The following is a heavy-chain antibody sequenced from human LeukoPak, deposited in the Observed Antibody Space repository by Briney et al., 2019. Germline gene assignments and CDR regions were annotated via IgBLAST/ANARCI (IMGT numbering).Heavy chain of an antibody. Sequence: PGGSLRLSCAASGFTFSSYWMSWVRQAPGKGLEWVANKKQDGSEKYYGDSVKGRFTISRDNAKNSLYLQMNSLRAEDTAVYYCAREPYGDYFDYWGQGTLVIVSS. CDR3: AREPYGDYFDY. D-gene: IGHD4-17*01. CDR2: KKQDGSEK. CDR1: GFTFSSYW. J-gene: IGHJ4*02. V-gene: IGHV3-7*03.